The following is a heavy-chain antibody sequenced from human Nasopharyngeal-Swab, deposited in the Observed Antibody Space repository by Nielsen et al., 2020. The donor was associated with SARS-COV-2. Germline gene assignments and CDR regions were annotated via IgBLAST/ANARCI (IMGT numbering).Heavy chain of an antibody. CDR2: IIPILGIA. V-gene: IGHV1-69*10. CDR1: GGTFSNST. D-gene: IGHD6-13*01. Sequence: SCKASGGTFSNSTLTWVRQAPGQGLEWMGGIIPILGIANYAQKFQGRVTITADKSTSTAYMELSSLRSEDTAVYYCARDRGYSSSWYGGNWFDPWGQGTLVTVSS. CDR3: ARDRGYSSSWYGGNWFDP. J-gene: IGHJ5*02.